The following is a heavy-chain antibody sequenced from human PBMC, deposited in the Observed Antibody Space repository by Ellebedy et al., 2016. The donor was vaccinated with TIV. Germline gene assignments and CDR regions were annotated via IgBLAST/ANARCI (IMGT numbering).Heavy chain of an antibody. V-gene: IGHV5-51*01. CDR3: ARHPTLIPDY. Sequence: GESLKISXKGSGSSFTNYWIGWVRQMSGKGLEWVGIIYPGDSDIRYSPSFQGQVTISVDKSISTAYLQWSSLKASDTAMYYCARHPTLIPDYWGQGTLVTVSS. J-gene: IGHJ4*02. CDR1: GSSFTNYW. D-gene: IGHD3-22*01. CDR2: IYPGDSDI.